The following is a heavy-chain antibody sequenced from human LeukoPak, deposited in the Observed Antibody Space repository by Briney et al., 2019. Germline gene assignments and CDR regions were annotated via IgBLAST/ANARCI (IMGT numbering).Heavy chain of an antibody. J-gene: IGHJ4*02. D-gene: IGHD3-22*01. V-gene: IGHV4-34*01. CDR3: ARGEDSSGYYVEFDY. Sequence: PSETLSLTCAVYGGSFSGYYWSWIRQPPGKGLEWIGEINHSGSTNYNPSLKSRVTISVDTSKNQFSLKLSSVTAADTAVYYCARGEDSSGYYVEFDYWGQGTLVTVSS. CDR2: INHSGST. CDR1: GGSFSGYY.